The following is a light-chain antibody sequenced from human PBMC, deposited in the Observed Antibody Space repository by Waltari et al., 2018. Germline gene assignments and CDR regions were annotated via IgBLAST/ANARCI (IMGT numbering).Light chain of an antibody. CDR2: AAS. J-gene: IGKJ1*01. CDR1: ESVSKY. CDR3: QMYVRLPVT. V-gene: IGKV3-20*01. Sequence: DIVLTQSLGTLSLSPGERATLSCRASESVSKYLAWYQQRPGQAPRLLIYAASNRATGVPDRFSGSGSGTDFSLTISRLEPEDFAVYYCQMYVRLPVTFGQGTKVEIK.